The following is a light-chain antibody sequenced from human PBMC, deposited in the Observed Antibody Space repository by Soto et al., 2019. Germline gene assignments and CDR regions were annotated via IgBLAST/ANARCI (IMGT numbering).Light chain of an antibody. Sequence: DTQMTQSPFSLSASVGDRVTITCQASQDISNYLNWYQQKPGKAPKLLIYDASNLETGVPSRFSGSGSGTDFTFTISSLQPEDIATYYCQQYDNLPLTFGPGTKVDIK. V-gene: IGKV1-33*01. CDR3: QQYDNLPLT. CDR2: DAS. J-gene: IGKJ3*01. CDR1: QDISNY.